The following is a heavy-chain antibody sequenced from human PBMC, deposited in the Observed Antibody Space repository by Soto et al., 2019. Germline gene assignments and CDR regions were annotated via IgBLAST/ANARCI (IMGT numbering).Heavy chain of an antibody. Sequence: EVQLLESGGGLVQPGGSLRLSCAASGLTFSSHAMSWVRQPPGKGLEWISGVSGSGGSVYYADSVKGRFTISRDNSNNTLFLQMNSLRAEDTAVYYCALGLGFLEWLLDYWGQGNLVTVSS. CDR2: VSGSGGSV. J-gene: IGHJ4*02. D-gene: IGHD3-3*01. CDR3: ALGLGFLEWLLDY. CDR1: GLTFSSHA. V-gene: IGHV3-23*01.